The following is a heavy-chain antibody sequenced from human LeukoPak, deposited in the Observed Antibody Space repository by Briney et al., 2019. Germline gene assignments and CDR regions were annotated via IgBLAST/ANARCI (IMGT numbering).Heavy chain of an antibody. CDR2: ITGSGALT. J-gene: IGHJ4*02. V-gene: IGHV3-23*01. CDR1: GFTVSVNY. Sequence: GGSVRLSCAAFGFTVSVNYMTWVRQAPGKGLEWVSSITGSGALTYYADSVKGRFTISKDNAMDTLFLQMNSLRADDTAVYYCAKDRVDGSGSQFDSWGQGSLVTVSS. D-gene: IGHD3-10*01. CDR3: AKDRVDGSGSQFDS.